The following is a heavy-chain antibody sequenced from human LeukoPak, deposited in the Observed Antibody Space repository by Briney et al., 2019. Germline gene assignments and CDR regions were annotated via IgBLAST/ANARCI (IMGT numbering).Heavy chain of an antibody. CDR2: IYSDDTT. CDR1: GFTFSSYW. J-gene: IGHJ4*02. CDR3: ARRAGGYSHPYDY. D-gene: IGHD4-23*01. V-gene: IGHV3-53*01. Sequence: GGSLRLSCAASGFTFSSYWMSWVRQAPGKGLEWVSLIYSDDTTLYADSVKGRFTISRDISKNTLYLQMSSLRAEDTAVYYCARRAGGYSHPYDYWGQGVLVTVSS.